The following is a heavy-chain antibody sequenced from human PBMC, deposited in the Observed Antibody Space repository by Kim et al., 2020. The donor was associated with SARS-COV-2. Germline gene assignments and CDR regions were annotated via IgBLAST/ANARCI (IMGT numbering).Heavy chain of an antibody. J-gene: IGHJ6*02. CDR3: ARESMGDYYYGMDV. D-gene: IGHD3-16*01. CDR2: IYYSGST. Sequence: SETLSLTCTVSGGSISSYYWSWIRQPPGKGLEWIGYIYYSGSTNYNPSLKSRVTISVDTSKNQFSLKLSSVTAADTAVYYCARESMGDYYYGMDVWGQGTAFTVSS. V-gene: IGHV4-59*01. CDR1: GGSISSYY.